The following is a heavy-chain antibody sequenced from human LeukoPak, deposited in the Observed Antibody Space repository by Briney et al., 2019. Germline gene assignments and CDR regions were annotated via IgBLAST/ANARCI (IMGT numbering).Heavy chain of an antibody. CDR1: GYSFTSYW. Sequence: GESLQISCKGSGYSFTSYWIGWVRQLPGKGLEWMGIIYPGDSDTRYSPSFQGHLTISADNSISTSYLQWSSLKASDTAMYYCARLGGRGGSYGFDYWGQGTLVTVSS. J-gene: IGHJ4*02. D-gene: IGHD1-26*01. CDR2: IYPGDSDT. CDR3: ARLGGRGGSYGFDY. V-gene: IGHV5-51*01.